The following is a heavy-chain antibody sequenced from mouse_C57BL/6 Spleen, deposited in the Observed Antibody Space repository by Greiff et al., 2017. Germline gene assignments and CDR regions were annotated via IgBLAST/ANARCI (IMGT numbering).Heavy chain of an antibody. CDR2: IYPGSGNT. V-gene: IGHV1-76*01. J-gene: IGHJ2*01. Sequence: VQLVESGAELVRPGASVKLSCKASGYTFTDYYINWVKQRPGQGLEWIARIYPGSGNTYYNEKFKGKATLTAEKSSSTAYMQLSSLTSEDSAVYFCAKDSTAYYFDYWGQGTTLTVSS. D-gene: IGHD1-2*01. CDR3: AKDSTAYYFDY. CDR1: GYTFTDYY.